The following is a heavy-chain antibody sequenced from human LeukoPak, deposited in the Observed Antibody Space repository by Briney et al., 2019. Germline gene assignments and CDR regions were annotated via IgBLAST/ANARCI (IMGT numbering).Heavy chain of an antibody. D-gene: IGHD6-13*01. J-gene: IGHJ6*02. CDR2: IKQDGTHK. Sequence: PGGSLRLSCAASGFTFSSYWMPWVRQAPGKGLEWVAHIKQDGTHKYYVDSVKGRFTISRDNAKNSLYLQMNSLRADETAVYYCARLRPYSSSGYAYYGMDVWGQGTTVTVSS. V-gene: IGHV3-7*04. CDR1: GFTFSSYW. CDR3: ARLRPYSSSGYAYYGMDV.